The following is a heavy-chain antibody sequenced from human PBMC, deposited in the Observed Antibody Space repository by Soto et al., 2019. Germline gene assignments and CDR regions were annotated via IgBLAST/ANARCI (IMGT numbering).Heavy chain of an antibody. Sequence: GLLRDRWRASGGTSGSHGGRWIRQAPGKGLEWVANIKHDGSEKYYVDSVKGRFTISRDNANESLYLQMNSLRAEDTAVYYCARDQAYTNGWDRWAQGTLVTVSS. V-gene: IGHV3-7*01. CDR1: GGTSGSHG. J-gene: IGHJ4*02. CDR2: IKHDGSEK. D-gene: IGHD6-19*01. CDR3: ARDQAYTNGWDR.